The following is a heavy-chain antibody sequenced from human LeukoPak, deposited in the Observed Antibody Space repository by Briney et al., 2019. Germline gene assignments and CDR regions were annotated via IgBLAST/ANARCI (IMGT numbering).Heavy chain of an antibody. CDR3: ARRQGSSSYIDY. D-gene: IGHD6-13*01. CDR1: GGSISSSSYY. Sequence: PSETLSLTCTVSGGSISSSSYYWAWIRQPSGKGLEWIGNIFYSGSTYYNPSLKSRVTISVDMSKNQFSLKLSSVTAADTAVYYCARRQGSSSYIDYWGQGTLVTVSS. J-gene: IGHJ4*02. V-gene: IGHV4-39*01. CDR2: IFYSGST.